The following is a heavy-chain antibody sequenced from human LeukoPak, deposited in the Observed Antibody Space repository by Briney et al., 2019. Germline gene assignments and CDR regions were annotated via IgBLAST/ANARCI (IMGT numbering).Heavy chain of an antibody. Sequence: ASVKVSCKASGYTFTNSYIHWVRQAPGQGLEWMGWINPNSGGTNYAQKFQGRVTMTRDTSISTAYMELSRLRSDDTAVYYCGAFGVVLEGSDYWGQGTLVTVSS. V-gene: IGHV1-2*02. D-gene: IGHD3-3*01. CDR1: GYTFTNSY. CDR2: INPNSGGT. J-gene: IGHJ4*02. CDR3: GAFGVVLEGSDY.